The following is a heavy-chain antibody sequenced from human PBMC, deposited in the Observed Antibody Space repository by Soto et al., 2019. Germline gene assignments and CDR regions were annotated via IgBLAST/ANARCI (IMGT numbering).Heavy chain of an antibody. D-gene: IGHD3-22*01. Sequence: ASVKVSCKASGGTFSSYAISWVRQAPGQGLEWMGGIIPIFGTANYAQKFQGRVTITADESTSTAYMELSSLRSEDTAVYYCAREGVGYDSSGYYNHWGQGTLVTVSS. V-gene: IGHV1-69*13. CDR3: AREGVGYDSSGYYNH. CDR1: GGTFSSYA. CDR2: IIPIFGTA. J-gene: IGHJ5*02.